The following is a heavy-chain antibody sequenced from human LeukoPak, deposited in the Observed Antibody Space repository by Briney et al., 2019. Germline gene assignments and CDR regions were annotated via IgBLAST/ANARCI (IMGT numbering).Heavy chain of an antibody. CDR3: VGVRWFGGSNWFDP. CDR1: GFTFSSYS. CDR2: ISTDGGST. D-gene: IGHD3-10*01. Sequence: GGSLRLSCSASGFTFSSYSMHWVRQAPGKGLEYVSAISTDGGSTYYADSVKGRFTISRDNSKNTLHLQMSSLRAEDTAVYYCVGVRWFGGSNWFDPWGQGTPVTVSS. J-gene: IGHJ5*02. V-gene: IGHV3-64D*09.